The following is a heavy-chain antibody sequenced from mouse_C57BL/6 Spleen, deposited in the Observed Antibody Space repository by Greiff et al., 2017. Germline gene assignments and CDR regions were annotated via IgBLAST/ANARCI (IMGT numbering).Heavy chain of an antibody. CDR3: AGDYSYAMDY. CDR1: GFSLTSYG. Sequence: VQLVESGPGLVQPSQSLSITCTVSGFSLTSYGVHWVRQSPGKGLEWLGVIWSGGSTDYNAAFISRLSISKDNSKSQVFFKMNSLQADDTAIYCCAGDYSYAMDYWGQGTSVTVSS. J-gene: IGHJ4*01. CDR2: IWSGGST. V-gene: IGHV2-2*01.